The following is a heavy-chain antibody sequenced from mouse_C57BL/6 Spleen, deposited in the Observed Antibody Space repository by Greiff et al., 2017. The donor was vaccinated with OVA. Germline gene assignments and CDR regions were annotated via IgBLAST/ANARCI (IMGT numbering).Heavy chain of an antibody. Sequence: QVQLKESGAELVKPGASVKVSCKASGYTFTSYWMHWVKQRPGQGLEWIGRIHPSDSDTNYNQKFKGKATLTVDKSSSTAYMQLSSLTSEDAAVYYCATHGAYYAMDYWGQGTSVTVSS. V-gene: IGHV1-74*01. CDR3: ATHGAYYAMDY. CDR1: GYTFTSYW. CDR2: IHPSDSDT. J-gene: IGHJ4*01.